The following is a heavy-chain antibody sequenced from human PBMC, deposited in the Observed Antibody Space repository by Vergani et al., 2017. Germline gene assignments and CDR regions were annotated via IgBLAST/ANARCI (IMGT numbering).Heavy chain of an antibody. J-gene: IGHJ6*02. D-gene: IGHD2-2*01. CDR3: AGPSRCCSSTSCYRYYGMDV. CDR1: GYSLTSYW. CDR2: IYPGDSDT. V-gene: IGHV5-51*03. Sequence: EVQLVQSGAEVKKPGESLKISCKGSGYSLTSYWIGWVRQMPGKGLEWMGIIYPGDSDTRYSPSFQGQVTISADKSISTAYLQWSSLKASDTAMYYCAGPSRCCSSTSCYRYYGMDVWGQGTTVTVSS.